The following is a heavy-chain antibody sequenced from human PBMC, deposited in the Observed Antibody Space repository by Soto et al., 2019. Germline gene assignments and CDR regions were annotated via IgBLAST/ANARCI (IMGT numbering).Heavy chain of an antibody. J-gene: IGHJ6*02. V-gene: IGHV3-21*06. Sequence: GGSLRLSCSASGFTFSDENMSWVRQVPGKGLEWVSGISGGGSYIFYADSVQGRFPISRANPKNSLFLEMNSLRVEDTAVYYCARDSDCHSTSCFFPPHVWGQGTTVTVSS. CDR1: GFTFSDEN. D-gene: IGHD2-2*01. CDR2: ISGGGSYI. CDR3: ARDSDCHSTSCFFPPHV.